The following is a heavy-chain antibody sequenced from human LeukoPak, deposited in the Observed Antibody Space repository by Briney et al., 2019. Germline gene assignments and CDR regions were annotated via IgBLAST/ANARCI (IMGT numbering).Heavy chain of an antibody. CDR1: GYTFTSYG. J-gene: IGHJ4*02. CDR2: ISAYNGNT. V-gene: IGHV1-18*01. Sequence: ASVKVSCKASGYTFTSYGISWVRQAPGQGLEWMGWISAYNGNTNYAQKHQGRVTMTTDTSTSTAYMELRSLRSDDTAVYYCARVGSPLSYCSSTSCYSFDYWGQGTLVTVSS. CDR3: ARVGSPLSYCSSTSCYSFDY. D-gene: IGHD2-2*02.